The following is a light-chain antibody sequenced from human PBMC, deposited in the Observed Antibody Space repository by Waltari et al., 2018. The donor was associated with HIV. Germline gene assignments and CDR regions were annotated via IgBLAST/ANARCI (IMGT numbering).Light chain of an antibody. V-gene: IGLV2-8*01. J-gene: IGLJ2*01. CDR3: SACAGSNDLMV. CDR2: QVN. Sequence: QSALTQPPSASGSPGQSVTISCTGTSSDVGGYNYVSWYQQHPGKAPKLMIYQVNNRPSGVPARFSGTKSGNRASLTVSGLQAEDEADYYCSACAGSNDLMVFGGGTKLTVL. CDR1: SSDVGGYNY.